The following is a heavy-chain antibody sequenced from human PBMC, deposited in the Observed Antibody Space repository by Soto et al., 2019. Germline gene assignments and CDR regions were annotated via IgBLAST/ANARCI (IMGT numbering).Heavy chain of an antibody. CDR1: GGTFSSYF. D-gene: IGHD6-13*01. CDR2: IIPVFGTA. J-gene: IGHJ6*02. Sequence: QVQLVQSGAEVKKAGSSVKVSCKVSGGTFSSYFINWVRQAPGQGLEWVGGIIPVFGTASNAEKFQGRVTITADESTSTAYLELSSLRPDDTAVYYCARETPSAAAAYYYYGLDVWGQGTTVTVPS. V-gene: IGHV1-69*01. CDR3: ARETPSAAAAYYYYGLDV.